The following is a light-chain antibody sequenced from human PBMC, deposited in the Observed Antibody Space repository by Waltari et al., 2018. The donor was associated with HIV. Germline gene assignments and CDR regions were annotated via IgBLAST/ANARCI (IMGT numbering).Light chain of an antibody. V-gene: IGLV1-40*01. CDR2: GNT. CDR1: TSNIGAPFD. CDR3: QSYDSSLSSWI. Sequence: QSVLTQPPSLSGAPGQRVTISCTGSTSNIGAPFDVHCYQQFPGKAPKLLIHGNTLRPSVVPDRFSASTSGSSASLAITGLHLEDEATYYCQSYDSSLSSWIFGGGTKLTVL. J-gene: IGLJ2*01.